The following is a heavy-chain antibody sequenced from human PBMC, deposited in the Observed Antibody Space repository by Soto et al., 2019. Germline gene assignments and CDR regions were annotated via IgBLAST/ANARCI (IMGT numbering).Heavy chain of an antibody. D-gene: IGHD4-17*01. V-gene: IGHV3-30-3*01. CDR2: ISYAGSNK. Sequence: QVQLVESGGGVVQPGRSLRLSCAASGFTFSSYAMHWVRQAPGKGLEWVAVISYAGSNKYYADSVKGRFTISRDNSKNTLYLQMNSLRAEDTAVYYCARDLSYGDYYFDYWGQGTLVTVSS. CDR1: GFTFSSYA. CDR3: ARDLSYGDYYFDY. J-gene: IGHJ4*02.